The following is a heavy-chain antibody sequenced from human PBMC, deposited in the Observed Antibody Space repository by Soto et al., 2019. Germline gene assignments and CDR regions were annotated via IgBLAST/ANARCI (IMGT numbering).Heavy chain of an antibody. CDR3: ARGRGGTYDAFDI. V-gene: IGHV4-59*01. CDR1: SGPLTSYF. CDR2: IFYSGTT. Sequence: QVQLQESGPGLVKPSETLSLTCRVSSGPLTSYFWSWIRQPPGKGLEWIGYIFYSGTTNYNPSLKSRVTVSIDTSRHWFALKLNSVTAADTAVYYCARGRGGTYDAFDIWGQGTMVTVSS. J-gene: IGHJ3*02. D-gene: IGHD1-26*01.